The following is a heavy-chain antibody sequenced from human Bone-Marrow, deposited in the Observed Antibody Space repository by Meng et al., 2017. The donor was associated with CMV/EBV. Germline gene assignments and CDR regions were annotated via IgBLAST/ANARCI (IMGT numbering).Heavy chain of an antibody. J-gene: IGHJ4*02. Sequence: GSLRLSCAVFGGSFRAYYWSWIRQPPGKGLEWVGEINHSGRTNYSPSLKSRVTISVDASQKQFSLRLNSVTAADTAVYYCAKYSGSYYAYYFDYWGQGTLVTVSS. V-gene: IGHV4-34*01. CDR2: INHSGRT. CDR1: GGSFRAYY. D-gene: IGHD1-26*01. CDR3: AKYSGSYYAYYFDY.